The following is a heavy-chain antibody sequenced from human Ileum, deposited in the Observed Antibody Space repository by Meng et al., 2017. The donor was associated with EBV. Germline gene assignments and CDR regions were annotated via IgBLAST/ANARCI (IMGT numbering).Heavy chain of an antibody. D-gene: IGHD6-19*01. V-gene: IGHV4-4*02. CDR2: ISHSGST. CDR1: GDSISTGLW. Sequence: VQLQESGPGLVQPSGTLSLTCAVSGDSISTGLWWNWVRQSPEKGLEWIGEISHSGSTTYNPSLKSRVTILLDKTKNHFSLKLNSVTAADTAVYYCARSPGWYSLDPWGQGTLVTVSS. CDR3: ARSPGWYSLDP. J-gene: IGHJ5*02.